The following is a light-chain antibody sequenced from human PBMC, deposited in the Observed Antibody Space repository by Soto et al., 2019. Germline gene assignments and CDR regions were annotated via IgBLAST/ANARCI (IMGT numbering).Light chain of an antibody. CDR2: KAS. J-gene: IGKJ1*01. V-gene: IGKV1-5*03. Sequence: DIQMTQSPSTLSASVGDRVTITCRASQSVSSWLAWYQQKPGKAPRLLIYKASNLQSGVPSRFSGRGSGTEFTLTISSLQPDDFAAYYCQQYTTYPRTFGPGTKVEFK. CDR3: QQYTTYPRT. CDR1: QSVSSW.